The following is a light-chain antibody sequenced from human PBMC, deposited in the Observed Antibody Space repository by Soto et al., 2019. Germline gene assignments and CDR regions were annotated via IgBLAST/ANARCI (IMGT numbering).Light chain of an antibody. J-gene: IGKJ4*01. CDR2: AAS. CDR1: QSISSY. Sequence: DIQMTQSPSSLSASVGDRVTITCRASQSISSYLNWYQQKPGKAPKLLIYAASSLQSGVPSSFRGSGYGTDFTLTISSLHPEDFATYYCQQSYSTPLTFGGGPKV. CDR3: QQSYSTPLT. V-gene: IGKV1-39*01.